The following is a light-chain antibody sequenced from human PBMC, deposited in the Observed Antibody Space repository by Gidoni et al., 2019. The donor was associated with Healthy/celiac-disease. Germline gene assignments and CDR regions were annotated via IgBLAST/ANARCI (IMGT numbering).Light chain of an antibody. Sequence: IQMPQSPSSLSASVGDRVTITCQASQDISNYLNWYQQKPGKAPKLLIYDASNLETGCPSRFSGSGSGTDFTFTISSLQPEDIATYYCQQYDNLPLTFGGGTKVEIK. CDR2: DAS. CDR3: QQYDNLPLT. CDR1: QDISNY. V-gene: IGKV1-33*01. J-gene: IGKJ4*01.